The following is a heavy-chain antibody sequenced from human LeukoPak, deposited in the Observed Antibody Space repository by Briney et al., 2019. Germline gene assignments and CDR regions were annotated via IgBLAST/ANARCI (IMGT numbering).Heavy chain of an antibody. Sequence: PSETLSLTCTVSGGSISPYYWSWIRQPPGKGLEWLGYIYYSGNTEYKPSLKSRVAVSVDTSRNQFSLRLTSVTAVDTAVYYCARSTGSTMFIDYWGQGTLVTVSS. V-gene: IGHV4-59*01. D-gene: IGHD3-10*02. CDR2: IYYSGNT. J-gene: IGHJ4*02. CDR3: ARSTGSTMFIDY. CDR1: GGSISPYY.